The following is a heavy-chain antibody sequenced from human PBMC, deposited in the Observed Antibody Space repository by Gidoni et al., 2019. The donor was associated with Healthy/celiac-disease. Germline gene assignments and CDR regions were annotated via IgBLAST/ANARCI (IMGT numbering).Heavy chain of an antibody. D-gene: IGHD1-26*01. CDR1: GYTFTGYY. J-gene: IGHJ3*02. CDR2: INPNSGGT. Sequence: QVQLVQSGAEVKKPGASVQVSCTASGYTFTGYYMHWVRQAPGQGLEWMGRINPNSGGTNYAQKFQGRVTMTRDTSISTAYMELSRLRSDDTAVYYCARDRRPWATYGPHDAFDIWGQGTMVTVSS. V-gene: IGHV1-2*06. CDR3: ARDRRPWATYGPHDAFDI.